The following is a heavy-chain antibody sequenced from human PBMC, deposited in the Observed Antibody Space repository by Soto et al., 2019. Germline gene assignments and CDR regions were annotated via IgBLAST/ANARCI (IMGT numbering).Heavy chain of an antibody. CDR3: ARADYGDRGLAFDS. CDR1: GASTGSGGYY. CDR2: IYYTGST. D-gene: IGHD4-17*01. J-gene: IGHJ4*02. Sequence: QVQLQESGPGLVKTSQTLPLTCTVSGASTGSGGYYWSWIRQHPGKGLEWIGYIYYTGSTYYSPSLKSLASISVDTSKNEFSLKLDSVTAADTAVYYCARADYGDRGLAFDSWGQGTLVTVSS. V-gene: IGHV4-31*01.